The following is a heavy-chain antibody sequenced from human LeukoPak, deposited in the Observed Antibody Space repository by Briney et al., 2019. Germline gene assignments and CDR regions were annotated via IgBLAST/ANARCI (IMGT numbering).Heavy chain of an antibody. Sequence: GGSLRLSCAASGFTFSSYEMNWVRQAPGKGLEWVSYISSTGSNRYYADSVKGRFTISRDNAKNSVYLQMNSLRAEDTAVYYCARDPSRYQPLDYWGQGTLVTVSS. CDR2: ISSTGSNR. J-gene: IGHJ4*02. CDR1: GFTFSSYE. V-gene: IGHV3-48*03. D-gene: IGHD5-12*01. CDR3: ARDPSRYQPLDY.